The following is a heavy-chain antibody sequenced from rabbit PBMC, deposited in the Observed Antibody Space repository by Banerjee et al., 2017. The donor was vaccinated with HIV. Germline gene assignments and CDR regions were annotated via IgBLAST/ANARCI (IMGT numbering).Heavy chain of an antibody. V-gene: IGHV1S47*01. J-gene: IGHJ4*01. CDR3: ARGDISSGWGFNL. CDR2: IDPVFGST. CDR1: EFDLSSYA. D-gene: IGHD4-1*01. Sequence: QEQLKESGGGLVQPGGSLKLSCKASEFDLSSYAMSWVRQAPGKGLEWIGYIDPVFGSTYYASWVNGRFTVSLDNAQNTVFLRMTSLTAADTATYFCARGDISSGWGFNLWGQGTLVTVS.